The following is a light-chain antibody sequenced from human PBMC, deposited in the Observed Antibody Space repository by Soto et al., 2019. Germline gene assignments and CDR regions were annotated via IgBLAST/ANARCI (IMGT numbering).Light chain of an antibody. Sequence: EIVLTQSPVTLSLSPGERATLSCRASQSAMGYLAWYQQKPGQAPRLVIYDTSIRAAGIPDRFSGSGSGTDVTLTISSLEPEDFAVYYCQQRFQWPPLAFGGGNKVEI. CDR1: QSAMGY. V-gene: IGKV3-11*01. CDR2: DTS. CDR3: QQRFQWPPLA. J-gene: IGKJ4*01.